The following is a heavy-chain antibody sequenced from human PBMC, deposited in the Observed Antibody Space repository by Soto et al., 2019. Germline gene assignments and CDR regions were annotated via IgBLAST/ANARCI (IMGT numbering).Heavy chain of an antibody. CDR3: ARGRQQGTNTEVDY. D-gene: IGHD1-1*01. J-gene: IGHJ4*02. CDR1: GGTFSSYA. Sequence: QVQLVQSGAEVKKPGSSVKVSCKASGGTFSSYAISWVRQAPRQGLEWMGGIIPIFATANYAQNFQGRVTITADESTSTADMELSSRRSEDTAMYYCARGRQQGTNTEVDYWGQGTLVTVSS. V-gene: IGHV1-69*01. CDR2: IIPIFATA.